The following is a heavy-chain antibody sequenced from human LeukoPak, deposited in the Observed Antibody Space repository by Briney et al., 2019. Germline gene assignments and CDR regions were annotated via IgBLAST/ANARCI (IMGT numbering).Heavy chain of an antibody. CDR3: ATDRRPDPALYYYGSGSYYKVRFDP. CDR2: FDPEDGET. V-gene: IGHV1-24*01. D-gene: IGHD3-10*01. CDR1: GYTLTELS. J-gene: IGHJ5*02. Sequence: GASVKVSCKVSGYTLTELSMHWVRQAPGKGLEWMGGFDPEDGETIYAQKFQGRVTMAEDTSTDTAYMELSSLRPEDTAVYYCATDRRPDPALYYYGSGSYYKVRFDPWGQGTLVTVSS.